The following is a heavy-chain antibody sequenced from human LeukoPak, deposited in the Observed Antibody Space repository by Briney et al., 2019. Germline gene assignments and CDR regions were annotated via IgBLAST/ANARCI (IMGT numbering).Heavy chain of an antibody. CDR2: IYHSGST. CDR3: ARGGAARLHFQN. Sequence: SETLSLTCTVSGGSISTYYWNWIRRPPGKGLEWIGYIYHSGSTNYNPSLQSRVTISVDTSKNQFSLNLNSVTAADTAVYYCARGGAARLHFQNWGQGTLVTVSS. V-gene: IGHV4-59*01. CDR1: GGSISTYY. J-gene: IGHJ1*01. D-gene: IGHD6-6*01.